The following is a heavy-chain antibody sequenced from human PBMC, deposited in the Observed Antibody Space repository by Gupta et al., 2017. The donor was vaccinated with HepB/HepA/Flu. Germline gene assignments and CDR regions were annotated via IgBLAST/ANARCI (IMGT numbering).Heavy chain of an antibody. V-gene: IGHV4-4*02. CDR3: ARDRAYDFWSGYYRRDYYYYGMDV. CDR2: IYHSGST. CDR1: GGSISSSNW. Sequence: QVQLQESGPGLVQPSGTLSLTCAVSGGSISSSNWWSWVRQPPGKGLEWIGEIYHSGSTNYNPSLKSRVTISVDKSKNQFSLKLSSVTAADTAVYYCARDRAYDFWSGYYRRDYYYYGMDVWGQGTTVTVSS. D-gene: IGHD3-3*01. J-gene: IGHJ6*02.